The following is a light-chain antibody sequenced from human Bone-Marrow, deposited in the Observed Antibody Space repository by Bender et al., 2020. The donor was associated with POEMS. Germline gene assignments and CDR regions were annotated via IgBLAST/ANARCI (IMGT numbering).Light chain of an antibody. Sequence: QSVLTQPPSVSGTPGQRVTISCSGTGNDVGAYDYVSWYQKYPGKVPKLLIHDVSYRSSGVSDRFSGSKSGTTASLTLSGLQTEDEADYYCSSYATISTLVFGGGTKVTVL. CDR2: DVS. CDR1: GNDVGAYDY. CDR3: SSYATISTLV. V-gene: IGLV2-14*03. J-gene: IGLJ3*02.